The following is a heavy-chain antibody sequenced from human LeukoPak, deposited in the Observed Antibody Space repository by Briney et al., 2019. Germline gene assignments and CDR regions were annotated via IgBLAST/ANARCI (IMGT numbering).Heavy chain of an antibody. J-gene: IGHJ4*02. CDR1: GGSISSGGYY. D-gene: IGHD5-24*01. CDR3: ARGRSGYNRYFDY. Sequence: PSETLSLTCTVSGGSISSGGYYWSWIRQPPGKGLEWIGEINHSGSTNYNPSLKSRVTISVDTSKNQFSLKLSSVTAADTAVYYCARGRSGYNRYFDYWGQGTLVTVSS. CDR2: INHSGST. V-gene: IGHV4-39*07.